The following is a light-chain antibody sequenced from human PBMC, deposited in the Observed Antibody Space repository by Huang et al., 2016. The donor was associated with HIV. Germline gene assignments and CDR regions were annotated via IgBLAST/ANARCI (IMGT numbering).Light chain of an antibody. J-gene: IGKJ1*01. Sequence: DIQMTQSPSSLSASVGDRVTITCRASQTINNYLNWYHQKPGKAPKLLIYAASSLQRGVPSRVSGSGSGTEFTLTISSLQLEDFATYYCQQTYSAVTFGQGTKVEIK. CDR1: QTINNY. CDR2: AAS. CDR3: QQTYSAVT. V-gene: IGKV1-39*01.